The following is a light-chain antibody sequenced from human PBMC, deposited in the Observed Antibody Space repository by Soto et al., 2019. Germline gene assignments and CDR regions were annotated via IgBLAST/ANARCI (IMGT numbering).Light chain of an antibody. CDR3: MQALQTPRT. CDR1: QSLLHSNGYNF. CDR2: MGS. J-gene: IGKJ1*01. Sequence: DIVMTQSPLSLPATPGEPASISCRSSQSLLHSNGYNFLDWYVQKPGQSPQLLIYMGSNRASGVPDRFSGSGSGTDFTLNISRVEAEDVGVYYCMQALQTPRTFGQGTKVEIK. V-gene: IGKV2-28*01.